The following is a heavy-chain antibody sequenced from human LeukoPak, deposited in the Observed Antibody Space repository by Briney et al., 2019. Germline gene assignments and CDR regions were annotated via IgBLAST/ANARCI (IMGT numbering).Heavy chain of an antibody. CDR3: ARERAALDAFDI. CDR1: GGSISSYY. Sequence: SETLSLTCTVSGGSISSYYWSWIRQPPGKGLEWIGYIYYSGSTNYNPSLKSRVTISVDTSKNQFSLKLSSVTAAGTAVYYCARERAALDAFDIWGQGTMVTVSS. V-gene: IGHV4-59*01. J-gene: IGHJ3*02. D-gene: IGHD6-25*01. CDR2: IYYSGST.